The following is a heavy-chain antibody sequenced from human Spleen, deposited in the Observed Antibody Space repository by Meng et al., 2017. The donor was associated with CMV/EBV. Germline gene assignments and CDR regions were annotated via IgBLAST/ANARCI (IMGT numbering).Heavy chain of an antibody. CDR2: INSDGSST. Sequence: GGSLRLSCAASGFTFSSYWMHWVRQAPGKGLVWVSRINSDGSSTSYADSVKGRFTISRDNAKNTQYQQMNSLRAEDTAVYYCATDGKKTGTADGFDYWGQGTLVTVSS. CDR3: ATDGKKTGTADGFDY. J-gene: IGHJ4*02. V-gene: IGHV3-74*01. CDR1: GFTFSSYW. D-gene: IGHD1-7*01.